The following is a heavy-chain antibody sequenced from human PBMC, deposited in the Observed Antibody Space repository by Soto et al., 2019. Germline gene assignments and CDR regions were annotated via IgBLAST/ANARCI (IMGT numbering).Heavy chain of an antibody. Sequence: PGESLKISCKGSGYSFTRYWIGWVRQMPGKGLEWMGIIFPGDSDTRYSPSFQGQVTISADRSISTAYLQMNSLRAEDTAVYYCAREAAAGTYAFDIWGQGTMVTVSS. V-gene: IGHV5-51*01. CDR3: AREAAAGTYAFDI. CDR1: GYSFTRYW. D-gene: IGHD6-13*01. CDR2: IFPGDSDT. J-gene: IGHJ3*02.